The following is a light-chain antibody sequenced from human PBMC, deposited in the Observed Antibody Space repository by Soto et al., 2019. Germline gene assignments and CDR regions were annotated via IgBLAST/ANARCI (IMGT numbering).Light chain of an antibody. J-gene: IGKJ1*01. CDR2: GAS. CDR3: QQYNDWPPWT. CDR1: QSISSH. Sequence: DIVLTQSPDSLAVSLGEGAAINCRASQSISSHLVWYQQKPGQAPRLVIYGASIRATGIPARFSGSGSGTEFTLTIRSLQSEDFAVYYCQQYNDWPPWTFGQGTKGDIK. V-gene: IGKV3D-15*01.